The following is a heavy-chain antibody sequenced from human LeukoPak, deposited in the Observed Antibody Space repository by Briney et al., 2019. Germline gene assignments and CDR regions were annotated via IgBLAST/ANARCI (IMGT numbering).Heavy chain of an antibody. CDR1: GFTFSNYW. V-gene: IGHV3-74*01. Sequence: GGSLRLSCAASGFTFSNYWMHWVRQAPGKGLVWVSRINSDGINTSYADSVKGRFTISRDNAKNTLNLQMNSLRAEDTAVYYCARDDGDYVCDYWGQGTLVTVSS. CDR2: INSDGINT. CDR3: ARDDGDYVCDY. J-gene: IGHJ4*02. D-gene: IGHD4-17*01.